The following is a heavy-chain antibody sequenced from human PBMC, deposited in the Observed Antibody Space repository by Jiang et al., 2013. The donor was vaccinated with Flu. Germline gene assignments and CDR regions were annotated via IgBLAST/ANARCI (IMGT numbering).Heavy chain of an antibody. CDR2: IFSNDEK. J-gene: IGHJ6*02. D-gene: IGHD3-3*01. Sequence: KPTQTLTLTCTVSGFSLSNARMGVSWIRQPPGKALEWLAHIFSNDEKSYSTSLKSRLTISKDTSKSQVVLTMTNMDPVDTATYYCARIRNIGDFWTGGYYYYGMDVWGQGP. CDR3: ARIRNIGDFWTGGYYYYGMDV. CDR1: GFSLSNARMG. V-gene: IGHV2-26*01.